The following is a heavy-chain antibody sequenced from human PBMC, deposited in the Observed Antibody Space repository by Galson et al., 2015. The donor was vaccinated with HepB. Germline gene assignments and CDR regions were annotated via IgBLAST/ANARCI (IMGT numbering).Heavy chain of an antibody. V-gene: IGHV3-7*03. Sequence: SLRLSCAASGFTFSGFWMAWVRQAPGRGLEWVANINQDESERFYVDSVKGRFTVSRDNAKNSLYLQMNSLRVEDTAVYYCARDVNGGYFDYWGQGTLATVSS. CDR2: INQDESER. CDR3: ARDVNGGYFDY. D-gene: IGHD1-1*01. CDR1: GFTFSGFW. J-gene: IGHJ4*02.